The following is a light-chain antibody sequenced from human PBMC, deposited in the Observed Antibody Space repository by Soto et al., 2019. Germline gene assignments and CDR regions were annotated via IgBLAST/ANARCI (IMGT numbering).Light chain of an antibody. CDR2: EVT. V-gene: IGLV2-8*01. CDR1: SSDVGGYNF. Sequence: QSALTQPPSASGSPGQSVTISCTGTSSDVGGYNFVSWYQQHPGKAPKLIIYEVTKRPSGVPDRFSGSKSGNTASLTISGLQAEDEADYYCSSYTDGGTIFGTGTKLTVL. J-gene: IGLJ1*01. CDR3: SSYTDGGTI.